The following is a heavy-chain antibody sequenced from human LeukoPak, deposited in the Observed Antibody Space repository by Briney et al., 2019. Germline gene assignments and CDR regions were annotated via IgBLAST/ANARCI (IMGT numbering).Heavy chain of an antibody. CDR1: GGSISSYY. J-gene: IGHJ2*01. CDR2: IYYSGST. D-gene: IGHD1-26*01. Sequence: PSETLSLTCTVSGGSISSYYWSWLRQPPGKGVEWIGYIYYSGSTNYNPSLKSRVTISVDTSKNQFSLKLSSVTAADTAVYYCARVPVSGSYPYWYFDLWGRGTLVTVSS. CDR3: ARVPVSGSYPYWYFDL. V-gene: IGHV4-59*01.